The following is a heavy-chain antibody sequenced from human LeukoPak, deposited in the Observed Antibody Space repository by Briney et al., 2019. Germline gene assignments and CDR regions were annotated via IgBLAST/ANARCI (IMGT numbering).Heavy chain of an antibody. V-gene: IGHV4-39*01. Sequence: SETLSLTCSVSGGSISSSNYYWGWIRQPPGKGLEWIGYIFYSGSTYYNPSLKSRISISVDTSKNQFSLKLSSLTAADTAVYYCARGPRIEFITDSQRQIENWFDPWGQGNLVTVSS. J-gene: IGHJ5*02. CDR2: IFYSGST. D-gene: IGHD1-1*01. CDR1: GGSISSSNYY. CDR3: ARGPRIEFITDSQRQIENWFDP.